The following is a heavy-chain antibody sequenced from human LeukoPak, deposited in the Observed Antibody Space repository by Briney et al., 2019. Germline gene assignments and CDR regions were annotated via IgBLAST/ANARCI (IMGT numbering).Heavy chain of an antibody. D-gene: IGHD3-16*01. CDR2: ITYDASNK. J-gene: IGHJ4*02. Sequence: GWSLTLSCPASRFTLSNYSMHWLGQAPATGLEWVAVITYDASNKYYADSVKGRFTIARDNSKNTLYLQMNRLRAEDTAVIYCARERFFDYWGQGTLVTASS. CDR1: RFTLSNYS. V-gene: IGHV3-30-3*01. CDR3: ARERFFDY.